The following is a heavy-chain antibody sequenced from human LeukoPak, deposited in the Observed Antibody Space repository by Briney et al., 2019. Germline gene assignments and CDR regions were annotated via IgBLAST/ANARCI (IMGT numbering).Heavy chain of an antibody. CDR1: GFSFSSYA. J-gene: IGHJ6*03. CDR2: ISYDGNDK. D-gene: IGHD1-1*01. Sequence: PGGSLRLSCATSGFSFSSYAFYWIRQAPGKGLEWLTLISYDGNDKYYADSVKGRFSISGDNSKSMVFLQMNSLRPEDTAVYFCAVLTTLHIAVRPGDEYMDVWGKGTTVTVSS. V-gene: IGHV3-30*04. CDR3: AVLTTLHIAVRPGDEYMDV.